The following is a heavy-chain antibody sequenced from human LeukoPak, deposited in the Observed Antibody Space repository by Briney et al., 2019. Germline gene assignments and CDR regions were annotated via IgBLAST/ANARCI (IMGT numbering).Heavy chain of an antibody. CDR2: IYYSGSS. J-gene: IGHJ4*02. CDR3: ARYDVWSGYYDN. V-gene: IGHV4-59*08. Sequence: SETLSPTCTVSGASITNYYWSWIRQPPGKGLEWIGYIYYSGSSNYNPPLKSRVTISIDTSKNQFSLWLSSVTAADTAVYYCARYDVWSGYYDNWGQGTLVTVSS. CDR1: GASITNYY. D-gene: IGHD3-3*01.